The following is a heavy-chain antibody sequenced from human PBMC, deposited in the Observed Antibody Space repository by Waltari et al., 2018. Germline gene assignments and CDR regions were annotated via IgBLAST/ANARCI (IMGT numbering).Heavy chain of an antibody. Sequence: EVQLVESGGGLVKPGGSLSLSCAAPAFPFSSSSMTWVRQAPGKGLEWVSSISSSSSYIYYADSVKGRFTISRDNAKNSLYLQMNSLRAEDTAVYYCASVHDYGDYVPSDYWGQGTLVTVSS. CDR2: ISSSSSYI. V-gene: IGHV3-21*01. D-gene: IGHD4-17*01. CDR3: ASVHDYGDYVPSDY. CDR1: AFPFSSSS. J-gene: IGHJ4*02.